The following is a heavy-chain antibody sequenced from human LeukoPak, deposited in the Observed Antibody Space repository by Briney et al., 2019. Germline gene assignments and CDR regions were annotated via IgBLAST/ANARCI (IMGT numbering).Heavy chain of an antibody. Sequence: SETLSLTCAVYGGSFSGYYWSWIRQPPGKGLERIGEINHSGSTNYNPSLKSRVTISVDTSKNQFSLKLSSVTAADTAVYYCARIGRGSGSKRPYWGQGTLVTVSS. D-gene: IGHD2-15*01. CDR3: ARIGRGSGSKRPY. J-gene: IGHJ4*02. V-gene: IGHV4-34*01. CDR1: GGSFSGYY. CDR2: INHSGST.